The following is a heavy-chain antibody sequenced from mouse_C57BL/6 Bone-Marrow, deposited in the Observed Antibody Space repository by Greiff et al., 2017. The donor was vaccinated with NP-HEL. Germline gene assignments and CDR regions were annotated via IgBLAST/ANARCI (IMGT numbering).Heavy chain of an antibody. Sequence: EVQLQQSGPELVKPGASVKISCKASGYTFTDYYMNWVKQSHGKSLEWIGDINPNNGGTSYNQKFKGKATLTVDKSSSTAYMELRSLTSEDSAVYYCARQDDGYPYYAMDYWGQGTSVTVSS. V-gene: IGHV1-26*01. D-gene: IGHD2-3*01. CDR1: GYTFTDYY. CDR3: ARQDDGYPYYAMDY. J-gene: IGHJ4*01. CDR2: INPNNGGT.